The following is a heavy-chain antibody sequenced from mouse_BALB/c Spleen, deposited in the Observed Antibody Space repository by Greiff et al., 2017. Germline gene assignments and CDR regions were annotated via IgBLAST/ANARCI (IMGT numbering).Heavy chain of an antibody. J-gene: IGHJ1*01. CDR2: SRNKANDYTT. V-gene: IGHV7-1*02. D-gene: IGHD2-4*01. Sequence: EVQVVESGGGLVQPGGSLRLSCATSGFTFSDFYMEWVRQPPGKRLEWIAASRNKANDYTTEYSASVKGRFIVSRDTSQSILYLQMNALRAEDTAIYYCARDARYDYDVWYFDVWGAGTTVTVSS. CDR3: ARDARYDYDVWYFDV. CDR1: GFTFSDFY.